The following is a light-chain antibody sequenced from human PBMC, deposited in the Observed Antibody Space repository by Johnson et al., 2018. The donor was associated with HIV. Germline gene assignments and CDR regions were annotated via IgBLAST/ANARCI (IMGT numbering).Light chain of an antibody. Sequence: QSVLTQPPSVSAAPGEKVTISCSGSSSNIGNNYVSWYQQLPGTAPKLLIYENNKRPSGIPDRFSGSKSGTSATLGITGLQTGDEADFYCRTWDSSLSGYVFGTGTTGTVL. CDR2: ENN. CDR3: RTWDSSLSGYV. CDR1: SSNIGNNY. V-gene: IGLV1-51*02. J-gene: IGLJ1*01.